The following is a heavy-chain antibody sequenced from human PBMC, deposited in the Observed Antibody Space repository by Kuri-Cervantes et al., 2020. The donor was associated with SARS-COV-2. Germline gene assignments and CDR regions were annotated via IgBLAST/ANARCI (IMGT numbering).Heavy chain of an antibody. Sequence: SETLSLTCTVSGGSISSYYWGWIRQPPGKGLEWIGYIYYSGSTHYNPSLKSRVTISVDTSKTLFSLKLSSVTAADTAVYYCARYAPPRYCIDYWGQGTLVTVSS. V-gene: IGHV4-59*12. CDR2: IYYSGST. CDR3: ARYAPPRYCIDY. J-gene: IGHJ4*02. CDR1: GGSISSYY. D-gene: IGHD1-26*01.